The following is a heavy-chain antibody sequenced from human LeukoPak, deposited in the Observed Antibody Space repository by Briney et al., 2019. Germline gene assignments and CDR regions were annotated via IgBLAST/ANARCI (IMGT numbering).Heavy chain of an antibody. CDR1: GFTFSSYG. V-gene: IGHV3-30*02. CDR2: IRYDGSNK. D-gene: IGHD1-26*01. J-gene: IGHJ4*02. Sequence: PGGSLRLSCAASGFTFSSYGMHWVRQAPGKGLEWVAFIRYDGSNKYYADSVKGRFTISRDNSKNTLYLQMNSLRAEDTAVYYCAKPIVGDLLGYFDYWGQGTLVTVSS. CDR3: AKPIVGDLLGYFDY.